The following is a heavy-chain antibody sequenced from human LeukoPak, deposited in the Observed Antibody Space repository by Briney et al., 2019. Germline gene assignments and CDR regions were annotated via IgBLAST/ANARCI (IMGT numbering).Heavy chain of an antibody. CDR1: GFTFSIYA. CDR2: ISGSGGST. Sequence: GGSLRLSCATSGFTFSIYAMTWVRQAPGKGLEWVSTISGSGGSTYYADSVKGRFTISRDNSKNTLFLQMNSLRAEDTAVYYCAKAGSIRFDYWGQGTLVTVSS. V-gene: IGHV3-23*01. J-gene: IGHJ4*02. CDR3: AKAGSIRFDY. D-gene: IGHD1-26*01.